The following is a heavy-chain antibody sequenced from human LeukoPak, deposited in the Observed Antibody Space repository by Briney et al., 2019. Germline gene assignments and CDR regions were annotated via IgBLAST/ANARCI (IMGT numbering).Heavy chain of an antibody. CDR2: INTDGSST. D-gene: IGHD3-22*01. CDR3: ARDPGYDSSGYEH. CDR1: GFTFSSYW. V-gene: IGHV3-74*01. Sequence: QSGGSLRLSCAASGFTFSSYWMHWVRQAPGKGLVWVSRINTDGSSTHYADSVKGRFTISRDNAKNTLSLQMNSLRAEDTAVYYCARDPGYDSSGYEHWGQGTLVTVSS. J-gene: IGHJ4*02.